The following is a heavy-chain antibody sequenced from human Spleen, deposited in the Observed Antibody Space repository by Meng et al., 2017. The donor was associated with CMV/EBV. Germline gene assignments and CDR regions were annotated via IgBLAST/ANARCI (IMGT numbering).Heavy chain of an antibody. Sequence: GESLKISCGASGFTFSSYGMHWVRQAPGKGLEWVATIWYDGSNKYYADSVRGRFTISRDNSKNTLYLQMDSLRADDTALYYCASNWADGQDGDYWGQGTLVTVSS. J-gene: IGHJ4*02. CDR2: IWYDGSNK. D-gene: IGHD1-1*01. CDR1: GFTFSSYG. CDR3: ASNWADGQDGDY. V-gene: IGHV3-33*01.